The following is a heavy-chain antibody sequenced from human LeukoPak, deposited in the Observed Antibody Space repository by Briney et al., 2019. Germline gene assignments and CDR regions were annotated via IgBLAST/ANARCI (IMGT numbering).Heavy chain of an antibody. J-gene: IGHJ4*02. V-gene: IGHV3-74*01. CDR3: VVDRTTVTLFDC. D-gene: IGHD4-17*01. CDR1: GFTFSSHW. Sequence: GGSLRLSCAASGFTFSSHWMHWVRQAPGKGLVWISRISTDGTTTGYADSVKGRFTVSRDNAKNTVYLQMDSLRAEDTAVYYCVVDRTTVTLFDCWGQGILATVSP. CDR2: ISTDGTTT.